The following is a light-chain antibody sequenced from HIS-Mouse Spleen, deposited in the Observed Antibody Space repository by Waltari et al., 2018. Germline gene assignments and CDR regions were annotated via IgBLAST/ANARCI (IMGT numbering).Light chain of an antibody. Sequence: EIVMTQSPATLSVSPGERATLSCRASQSVSSNLAWYQQKPGQAPRLLIYGASTRATGIPARFSGSESVTEFTLTISSMQSEDFAVYYCQQYNNWLPYTFGEVTKLEIK. V-gene: IGKV3-15*01. CDR3: QQYNNWLPYT. CDR1: QSVSSN. CDR2: GAS. J-gene: IGKJ2*01.